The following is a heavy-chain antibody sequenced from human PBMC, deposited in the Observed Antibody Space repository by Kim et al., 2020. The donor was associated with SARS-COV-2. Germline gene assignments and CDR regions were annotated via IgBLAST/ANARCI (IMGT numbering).Heavy chain of an antibody. D-gene: IGHD4-4*01. J-gene: IGHJ5*02. Sequence: ASVKVSCKASGYTFTGYYMHWVRQAPGQGLEWMGWINPNSGGTNYAQKFQGRVTMTRDTSISTAYMELSRLRSDDTAVYYCARQYSNYINWFDPWGQGTLVTVSS. CDR1: GYTFTGYY. V-gene: IGHV1-2*02. CDR2: INPNSGGT. CDR3: ARQYSNYINWFDP.